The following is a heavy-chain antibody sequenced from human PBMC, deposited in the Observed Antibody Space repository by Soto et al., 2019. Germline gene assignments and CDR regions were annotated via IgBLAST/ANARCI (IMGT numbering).Heavy chain of an antibody. J-gene: IGHJ4*02. CDR2: INHSGST. D-gene: IGHD2-2*02. V-gene: IGHV4-34*01. CDR1: GGSFSGYY. Sequence: TSETLSLTCAVYGGSFSGYYWSWIRQPPGKGLEWIGEINHSGSTNYNPSLKSRVTISVDTSKNQFSLKLSSVTAADTAVYYCARSRAYCSSTSCFTYYFDYWGQGTLVTVSS. CDR3: ARSRAYCSSTSCFTYYFDY.